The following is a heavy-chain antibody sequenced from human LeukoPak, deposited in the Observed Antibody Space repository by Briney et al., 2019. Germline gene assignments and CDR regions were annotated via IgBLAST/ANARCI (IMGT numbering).Heavy chain of an antibody. CDR1: GGSFSGYY. J-gene: IGHJ4*02. CDR2: INHSGST. D-gene: IGHD6-13*01. Sequence: PSETLSLTCAVYGGSFSGYYWSWIRQPPGKGLGWIGEINHSGSTNYNPSLKSRVTISVDTSKNQFSLKLSSVTAADTAVYYCARGFSSSWYHYFDYWGQGTLVTVSS. V-gene: IGHV4-34*01. CDR3: ARGFSSSWYHYFDY.